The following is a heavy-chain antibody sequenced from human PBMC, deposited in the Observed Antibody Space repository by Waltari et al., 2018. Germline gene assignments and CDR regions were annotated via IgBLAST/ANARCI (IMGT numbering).Heavy chain of an antibody. CDR1: GGSFSGYY. CDR2: INHSGST. CDR3: ARGPPGYCSGGSCYLFDY. J-gene: IGHJ4*02. V-gene: IGHV4-34*01. D-gene: IGHD2-15*01. Sequence: QVQLQQWGAGLLKPSETLSLTCAVYGGSFSGYYWSWIRQPPGKGLEWIGEINHSGSTNDNPSRKGRVTRSVDTSKNQFSLKLSSVTAADTAVYYCARGPPGYCSGGSCYLFDYWGQGTLITVSS.